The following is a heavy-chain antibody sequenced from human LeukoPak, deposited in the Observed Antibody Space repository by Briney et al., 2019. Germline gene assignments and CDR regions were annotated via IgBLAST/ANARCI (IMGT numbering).Heavy chain of an antibody. J-gene: IGHJ4*02. D-gene: IGHD4-23*01. Sequence: GASVKVSCKASGYTFTSYGISWVRQAPGQGLEWMGWSSAYNGNTNYAQKLQGRVTMTTDTSTSTAYMELRSLRSDDTAVYYCARDSRRTTVVTPVVYWGQGTLVTVSS. V-gene: IGHV1-18*01. CDR1: GYTFTSYG. CDR2: SSAYNGNT. CDR3: ARDSRRTTVVTPVVY.